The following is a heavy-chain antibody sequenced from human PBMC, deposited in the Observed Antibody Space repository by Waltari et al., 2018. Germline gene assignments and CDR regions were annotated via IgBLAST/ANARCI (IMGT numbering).Heavy chain of an antibody. CDR2: IYAGGST. V-gene: IGHV3-66*02. J-gene: IGHJ6*02. CDR1: GFTVSDNY. CDR3: ARGRNTNYVVYGMDV. Sequence: EVQLVESGGGLVQPGGSLRLSCAPSGFTVSDNYMGWVGQAPGKGLEWVSVIYAGGSTSYADSVKGRFTISRDNSKSTPYLQMNSLRAEDTAVYYCARGRNTNYVVYGMDVWGQGTTVTVSS. D-gene: IGHD4-4*01.